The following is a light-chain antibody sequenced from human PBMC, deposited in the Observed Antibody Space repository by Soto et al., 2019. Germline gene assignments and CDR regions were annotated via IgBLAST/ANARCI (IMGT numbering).Light chain of an antibody. V-gene: IGLV1-51*01. CDR2: DNN. CDR3: GTWDSGLNAGGV. CDR1: SSNIGNNV. Sequence: QSVLTQPPSVSASPGQTVTISCSGGSSNIGNNVVAWYQQFPGTAPKLLIYDNNKRPSGIPDRFSGSKSGTSATLGITGLQTGDEADYYCGTWDSGLNAGGVFGGGTTLTVL. J-gene: IGLJ2*01.